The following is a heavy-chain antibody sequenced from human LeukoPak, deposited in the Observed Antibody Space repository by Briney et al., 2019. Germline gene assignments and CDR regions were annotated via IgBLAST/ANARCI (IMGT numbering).Heavy chain of an antibody. Sequence: PGGSLTLSCAASGFTFSSYWMHWVRQAPGQGPGWVSQIKSDGTTTTYADSVRGRFTISRDNAKNILYLQMIRLRAEDTAVYYFTRGQYYSDSSGFSLADYFHHWGQGSLVTVSS. CDR2: IKSDGTTT. D-gene: IGHD3-22*01. J-gene: IGHJ1*01. V-gene: IGHV3-74*01. CDR3: TRGQYYSDSSGFSLADYFHH. CDR1: GFTFSSYW.